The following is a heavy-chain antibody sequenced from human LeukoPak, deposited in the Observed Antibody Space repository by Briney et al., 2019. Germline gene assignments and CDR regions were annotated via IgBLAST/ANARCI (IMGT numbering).Heavy chain of an antibody. CDR2: ISAYNGNT. CDR3: ARGAPHGLGQWLVRSDYFDY. J-gene: IGHJ4*02. Sequence: ASVKVSCKASGYTFTSYGISWLRQAPGQGLEWMGWISAYNGNTNYAQKLQGRVTMTTDTSTSTAYMELRSLRSDDTAVYYGARGAPHGLGQWLVRSDYFDYWGQGTLVTVSS. CDR1: GYTFTSYG. D-gene: IGHD6-19*01. V-gene: IGHV1-18*01.